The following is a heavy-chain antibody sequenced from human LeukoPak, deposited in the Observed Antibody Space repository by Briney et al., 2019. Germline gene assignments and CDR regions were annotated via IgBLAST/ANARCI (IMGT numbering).Heavy chain of an antibody. CDR3: AKLKQWQPQRYFFEY. V-gene: IGHV3-23*01. J-gene: IGHJ4*02. D-gene: IGHD6-19*01. Sequence: GGSLRLSCAASGFTFSSYAMSWVRQAPGKGLEWVSTFSGTSTNSYADAVKGRVTISRDNSKNTLYLQMNSLRAEDTAVYYCAKLKQWQPQRYFFEYWGQGALVTVAS. CDR2: FSGTSTN. CDR1: GFTFSSYA.